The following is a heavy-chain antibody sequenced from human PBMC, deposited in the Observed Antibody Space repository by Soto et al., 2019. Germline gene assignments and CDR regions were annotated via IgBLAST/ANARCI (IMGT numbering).Heavy chain of an antibody. Sequence: ASVKVSCKASGYTFTSYDINWVRQATGQGLEWMGWMNPNSGNTGYAQKFQGRVTMTRNTSISTAYMELSSLRSEDTAVYYCARFNSGYDPTHYYYYYYMDVWGKGTTVTVSS. J-gene: IGHJ6*03. CDR1: GYTFTSYD. V-gene: IGHV1-8*01. D-gene: IGHD5-12*01. CDR3: ARFNSGYDPTHYYYYYYMDV. CDR2: MNPNSGNT.